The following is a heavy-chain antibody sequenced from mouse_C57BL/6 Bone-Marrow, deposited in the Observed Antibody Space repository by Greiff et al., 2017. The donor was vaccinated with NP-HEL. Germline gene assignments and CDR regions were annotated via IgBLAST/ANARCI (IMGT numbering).Heavy chain of an antibody. CDR3: ASLYYDYDSFAY. Sequence: QVQLQQPGAELVKPGASVKLSCKASGYTFTSYWMHWVKQRPGQGLEWIGMIHPNSGSTNYNEKFKSKDTLTVDNSSSTAYMQLSSLTSEDSAVYYCASLYYDYDSFAYWGQGTLVTVSA. D-gene: IGHD2-4*01. J-gene: IGHJ3*01. V-gene: IGHV1-64*01. CDR2: IHPNSGST. CDR1: GYTFTSYW.